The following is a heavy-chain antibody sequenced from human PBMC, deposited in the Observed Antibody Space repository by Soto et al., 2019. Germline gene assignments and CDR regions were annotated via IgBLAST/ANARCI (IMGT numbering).Heavy chain of an antibody. CDR1: GYTFTSYD. D-gene: IGHD6-19*01. J-gene: IGHJ4*02. Sequence: QVQLVQSGAEVKKPGASVKVSCKASGYTFTSYDINWVRQATGQGLEWMGWMNPNSGNTGNAQKFPGRVTMTRNTPISTAYLELSSLRSEDAAVYYCARERGASSPCDYWGQGTLVTVSS. V-gene: IGHV1-8*01. CDR3: ARERGASSPCDY. CDR2: MNPNSGNT.